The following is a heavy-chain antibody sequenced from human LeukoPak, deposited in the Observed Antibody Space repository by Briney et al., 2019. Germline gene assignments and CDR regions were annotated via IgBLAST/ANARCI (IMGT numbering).Heavy chain of an antibody. D-gene: IGHD6-13*01. Sequence: TSETLSLTCAVYGGSFSGYYWSWVRQPPGKGLEWIGEINHSGSTNSNPSLKSRVTISVDTSKNQFSLKLSSVTAADTAVYYCARVGGMRPAAAKVLRANWFDPWGQGTLVTVS. V-gene: IGHV4-34*01. J-gene: IGHJ5*02. CDR1: GGSFSGYY. CDR3: ARVGGMRPAAAKVLRANWFDP. CDR2: INHSGST.